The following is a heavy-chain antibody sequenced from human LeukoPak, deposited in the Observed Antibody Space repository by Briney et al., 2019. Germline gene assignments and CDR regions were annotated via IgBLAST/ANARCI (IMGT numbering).Heavy chain of an antibody. J-gene: IGHJ6*03. CDR1: GFTFSSYW. CDR3: ARFLPPGYMDV. CDR2: IKQDGSEK. V-gene: IGHV3-7*01. D-gene: IGHD2/OR15-2a*01. Sequence: GGSLRLSCAASGFTFSSYWMSWVRQAPGKGLEWVANIKQDGSEKYYVDSVKGRFTISRDNAKNSLYLRMNSLRAEDTAVYYCARFLPPGYMDVWGKGTTVTVSS.